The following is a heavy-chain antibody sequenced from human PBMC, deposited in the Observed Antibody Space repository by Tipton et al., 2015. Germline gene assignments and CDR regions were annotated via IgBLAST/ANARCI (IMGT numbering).Heavy chain of an antibody. J-gene: IGHJ4*02. CDR2: MDPSSGAT. Sequence: VQLVQSGAEGKQPGASVKVSCKTSGYTFTGHRLHWVRQAPGQGLEWMGCMDPSSGATSYAQKFHGRVTMTSDTSISTAYLELSTLGSDDTAVYYCARTWLQVFTPDFDYWGQGTLVTVSS. V-gene: IGHV1-2*02. D-gene: IGHD6-19*01. CDR1: GYTFTGHR. CDR3: ARTWLQVFTPDFDY.